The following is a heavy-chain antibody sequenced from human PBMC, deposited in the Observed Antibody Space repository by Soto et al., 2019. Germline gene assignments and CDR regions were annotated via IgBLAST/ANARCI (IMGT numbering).Heavy chain of an antibody. CDR1: GDSVSSDTAA. CDR3: ARANEYTSSSGMDV. CDR2: TYYRSKWYN. D-gene: IGHD6-6*01. Sequence: SQTLSLTCAISGDSVSSDTAAWNWIRQSPSRGLEWLGRTYYRSKWYNDYAVSVKSRITLNPDTSKNQFSLQLNSLTPEDTAVYYCARANEYTSSSGMDVWGQGITVTVSS. J-gene: IGHJ6*02. V-gene: IGHV6-1*01.